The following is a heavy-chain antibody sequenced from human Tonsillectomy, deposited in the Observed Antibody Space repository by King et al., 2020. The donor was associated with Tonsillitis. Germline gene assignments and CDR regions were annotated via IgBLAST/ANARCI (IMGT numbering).Heavy chain of an antibody. J-gene: IGHJ4*02. V-gene: IGHV3-74*01. CDR3: ERAVSGXHMAYSFDF. CDR1: GFTFSSYW. CDR2: ISGDGIST. D-gene: IGHD5-24*01. Sequence: EVQLVESGGGLIQPGGSLRLSCAASGFTFSSYWMHWVRQVPGXGLVWVSRISGDGISTTYADXVKGRFTXSRDNAXNTXYLQMNXLRAEDTAVYYCERAVSGXHMAYSFDFWGQXXXLTISS.